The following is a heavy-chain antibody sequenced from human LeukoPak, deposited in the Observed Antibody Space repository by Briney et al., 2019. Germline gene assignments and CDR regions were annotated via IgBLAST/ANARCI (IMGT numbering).Heavy chain of an antibody. D-gene: IGHD5-12*01. V-gene: IGHV4-59*01. CDR3: ARVGGYSGYDLDY. J-gene: IGHJ4*02. CDR2: IYYSGST. CDR1: GGSISSYY. Sequence: SETLSLTCTVSGGSISSYYSSWIRQPPGKGLEWIGYIYYSGSTNYNPSLKSRVAISVDTSKNQFSLKLSSVTAADTAVYYCARVGGYSGYDLDYWGQGTLVTVSS.